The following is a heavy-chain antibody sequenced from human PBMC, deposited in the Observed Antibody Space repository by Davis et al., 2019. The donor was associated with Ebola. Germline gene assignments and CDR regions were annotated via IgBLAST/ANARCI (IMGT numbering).Heavy chain of an antibody. CDR1: GYSFRGYW. V-gene: IGHV5-51*01. CDR3: ASLRRTITGMDDAFDI. D-gene: IGHD2-8*02. Sequence: GGSLRLSCKASGYSFRGYWIAWVRQMPGKGLEWMGIIYTGDTDTRYSPSFRGQVTISADKSIKTAFLQWSSLKASDTAMYYCASLRRTITGMDDAFDIWGQGTIVTVSS. J-gene: IGHJ3*02. CDR2: IYTGDTDT.